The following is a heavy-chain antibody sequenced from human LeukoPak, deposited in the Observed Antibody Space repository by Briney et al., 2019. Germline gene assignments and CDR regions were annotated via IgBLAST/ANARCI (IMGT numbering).Heavy chain of an antibody. CDR2: IKQDGSEK. V-gene: IGHV3-7*01. CDR3: ARERYSSSWDYFDF. D-gene: IGHD6-13*01. Sequence: GGSLRLSCAASGFTFSSYWMSWVHQAPGKGLEWVAKIKQDGSEKYPEDSVKGRFTISRDNAKNSLFLQMNSLRAEDTAVYYCARERYSSSWDYFDFWGQGTLVTVSP. CDR1: GFTFSSYW. J-gene: IGHJ4*02.